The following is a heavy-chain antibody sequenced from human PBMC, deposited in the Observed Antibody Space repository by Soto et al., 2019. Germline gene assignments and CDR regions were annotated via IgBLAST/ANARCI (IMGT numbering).Heavy chain of an antibody. V-gene: IGHV3-23*01. CDR2: ISGSGGST. CDR3: ALQSYIAVAGPDY. CDR1: GFTFSSYA. J-gene: IGHJ4*02. Sequence: GGSLRLSCAASGFTFSSYAMSWVRQAPGKGLEWVSAISGSGGSTYYADSVKGRFTISRDNSKNTLYLQMNSLRAEDTAVYYCALQSYIAVAGPDYWGQGTLVTVSS. D-gene: IGHD6-19*01.